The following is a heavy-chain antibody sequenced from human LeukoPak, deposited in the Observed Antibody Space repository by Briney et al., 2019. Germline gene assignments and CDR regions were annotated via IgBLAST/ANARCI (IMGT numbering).Heavy chain of an antibody. CDR3: ALAPNSNWFDF. D-gene: IGHD2-8*01. J-gene: IGHJ5*01. V-gene: IGHV4-59*03. CDR1: GDSTSNFY. CDR2: IHYSGSS. Sequence: SETLSLTCTVSGDSTSNFYWNWIRQSPGKGLEWIGNIHYSGSSVYNPPLKSRGTISIDTSRRQFFLKLNSVTAADTAVYFCALAPNSNWFDFWGPGTLVTVSS.